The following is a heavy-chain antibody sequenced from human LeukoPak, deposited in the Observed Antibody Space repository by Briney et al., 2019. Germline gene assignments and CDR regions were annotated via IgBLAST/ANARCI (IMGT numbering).Heavy chain of an antibody. J-gene: IGHJ5*02. CDR2: IYYSGSI. Sequence: TSETLSLTCTVSGGSIRSNYWSWFWQPPGQGLEWIGYIYYSGSIKYNPSLNGRATISADTAKNHLSLNLTSVTAADTAVYYCARDLGGVTAPGGTFGPWGQGTLVTVSS. V-gene: IGHV4-59*01. D-gene: IGHD1-1*01. CDR1: GGSIRSNY. CDR3: ARDLGGVTAPGGTFGP.